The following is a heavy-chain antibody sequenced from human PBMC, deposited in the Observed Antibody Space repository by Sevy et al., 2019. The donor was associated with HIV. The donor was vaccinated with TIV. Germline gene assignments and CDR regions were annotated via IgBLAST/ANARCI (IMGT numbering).Heavy chain of an antibody. V-gene: IGHV1-8*01. J-gene: IGHJ4*02. CDR1: GYTFTSYD. CDR2: MNTNSGNT. Sequence: ASVKVSCKASGYTFTSYDINWVRQATGQGLEWMGWMNTNSGNTGYAQKFQGRVTMTRNTSISTAYMELSSLRSEDTAEYYCARVEYSSSSFDYWGQGTLVTVSS. CDR3: ARVEYSSSSFDY. D-gene: IGHD6-6*01.